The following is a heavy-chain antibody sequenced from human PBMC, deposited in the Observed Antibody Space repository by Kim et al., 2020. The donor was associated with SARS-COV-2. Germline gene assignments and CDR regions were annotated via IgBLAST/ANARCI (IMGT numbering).Heavy chain of an antibody. CDR3: ARDGHNWNDGAFDI. Sequence: GGSLRLSCAASGFTFSSYGINWVRQAPGKGLEWVSSISSGSSYIYYADSVKGRFTISRDNAKSSLYLQMNSLRAEDTAVYYCARDGHNWNDGAFDIWGQGTMVTVSS. D-gene: IGHD1-20*01. CDR1: GFTFSSYG. V-gene: IGHV3-21*01. CDR2: ISSGSSYI. J-gene: IGHJ3*02.